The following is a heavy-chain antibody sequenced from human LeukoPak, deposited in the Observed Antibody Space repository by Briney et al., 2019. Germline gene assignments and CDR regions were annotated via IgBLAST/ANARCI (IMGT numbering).Heavy chain of an antibody. CDR1: GFTFSNAW. Sequence: GVSLRLSCATSGFTFSNAWMNWVRQAPGKGLEWVGRIRSNSDGGTIDYAAPVKGRFTLSRDDSKTTLYLQMNSLQTEDTAVYYCATDFYDSTWSQGTLVTVSS. CDR2: IRSNSDGGTI. D-gene: IGHD3-22*01. V-gene: IGHV3-15*07. CDR3: ATDFYDST. J-gene: IGHJ5*02.